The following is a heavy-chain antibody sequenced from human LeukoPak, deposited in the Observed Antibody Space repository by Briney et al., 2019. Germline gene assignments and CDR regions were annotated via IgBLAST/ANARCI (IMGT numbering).Heavy chain of an antibody. CDR2: IDYSGST. V-gene: IGHV4-39*02. CDR3: AKDSYYYGSGSGRFDP. Sequence: SETLSLTCTVSGGSISSSSYYWDWIRQPPGKGLEWIGNIDYSGSTYYNPSLKSRVTISVDTSKNQFSLKLSSVTAADTAVYYCAKDSYYYGSGSGRFDPWGQGTLVTVSS. CDR1: GGSISSSSYY. D-gene: IGHD3-10*01. J-gene: IGHJ5*02.